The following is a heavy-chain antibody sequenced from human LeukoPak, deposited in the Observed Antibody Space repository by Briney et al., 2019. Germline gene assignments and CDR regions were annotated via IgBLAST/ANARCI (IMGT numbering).Heavy chain of an antibody. CDR3: AASGYDLDWYFDL. D-gene: IGHD5-12*01. Sequence: PGGSLRLSCAASGFTFSTYTINWVRQAPGKGPQWVSSMSSSGDSIYLADSVKGRFSISRDSANNSLYLQMNSLGAEDTAVYYCAASGYDLDWYFDLWGRGTLVTVSS. V-gene: IGHV3-21*01. J-gene: IGHJ2*01. CDR1: GFTFSTYT. CDR2: MSSSGDSI.